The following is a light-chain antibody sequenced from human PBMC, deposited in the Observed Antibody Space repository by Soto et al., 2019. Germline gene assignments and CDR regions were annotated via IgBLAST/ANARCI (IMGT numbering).Light chain of an antibody. V-gene: IGLV1-40*01. CDR1: ISNIGAGYY. Sequence: QSVLTQPPSVSGAPGQRVTISCTGSISNIGAGYYVHWYQQLPGTAPRLLIYDNNNRPSGVPARFSGSKSGTSASLTITGLQPEDGAEYYCQSFDSSMSGFYVFGIGTKLTVL. J-gene: IGLJ1*01. CDR2: DNN. CDR3: QSFDSSMSGFYV.